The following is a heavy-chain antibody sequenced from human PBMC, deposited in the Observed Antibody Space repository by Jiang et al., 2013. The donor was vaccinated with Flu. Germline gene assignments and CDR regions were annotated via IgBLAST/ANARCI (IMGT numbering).Heavy chain of an antibody. CDR3: AHLHHIFPQWFGEDHYFDY. J-gene: IGHJ4*02. D-gene: IGHD3-10*01. Sequence: KPTQTLTLTCTFSGFSLSTSGVGVGWIRQPPGKALEWLALIYWDDDKRYSPSLKSRLTITKDTSKNQVVLTMTNMDPVDTATYYCAHLHHIFPQWFGEDHYFDYWGQGTLVTVSS. CDR2: IYWDDDK. CDR1: GFSLSTSGVG. V-gene: IGHV2-5*02.